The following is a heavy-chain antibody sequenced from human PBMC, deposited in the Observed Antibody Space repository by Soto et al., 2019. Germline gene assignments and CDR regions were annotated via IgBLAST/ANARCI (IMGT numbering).Heavy chain of an antibody. J-gene: IGHJ6*02. CDR2: IIPIFGTA. Sequence: QVQLVQSGAEVKKPGSSVKVSCKASGGTFSSYAISWVRQAPGQGLEWMGGIIPIFGTANYAQKFQGRVMITADKSTSTAYMELSSLRSEDTAVYYCARDITYYDILTGYNYYYYGMDVWGQGTTVTVSS. V-gene: IGHV1-69*06. D-gene: IGHD3-9*01. CDR1: GGTFSSYA. CDR3: ARDITYYDILTGYNYYYYGMDV.